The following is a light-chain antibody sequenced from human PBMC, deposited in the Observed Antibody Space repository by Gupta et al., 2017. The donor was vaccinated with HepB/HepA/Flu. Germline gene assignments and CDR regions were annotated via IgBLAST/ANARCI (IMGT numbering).Light chain of an antibody. CDR3: QASDSSMSGML. J-gene: IGLJ2*01. V-gene: IGLV1-40*01. Sequence: SELTQPPSVSGAPCHRITISCTGSSSNIGTDSDVNGYEQLPGTAPKLLIYGDSNRHTGVPDRFSGARCGTSATVATTGLQAEEEADYYCQASDSSMSGMLFGGGTKVTVL. CDR2: GDS. CDR1: SSNIGTDSD.